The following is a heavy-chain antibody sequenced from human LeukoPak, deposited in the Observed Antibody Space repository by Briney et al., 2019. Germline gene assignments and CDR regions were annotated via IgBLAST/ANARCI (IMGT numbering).Heavy chain of an antibody. J-gene: IGHJ4*02. CDR2: IIPILGIA. CDR1: GGTFSSYA. Sequence: SVKVSCKASGGTFSSYAISWVRQAPGQGLEWMGRIIPILGIANYAQKFQGRVTITADKSTSTAYIELSSLRSEDTAVYYCARGGGDGYNSLDYWGQGTLVTVSS. V-gene: IGHV1-69*04. CDR3: ARGGGDGYNSLDY. D-gene: IGHD5-24*01.